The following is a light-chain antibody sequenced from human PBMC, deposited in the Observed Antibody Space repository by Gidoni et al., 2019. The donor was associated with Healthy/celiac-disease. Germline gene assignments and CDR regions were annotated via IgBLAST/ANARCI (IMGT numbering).Light chain of an antibody. CDR2: AAS. CDR3: QQSYSTPRT. V-gene: IGKV1-39*01. J-gene: IGKJ1*01. CDR1: QSISSY. Sequence: DIQMNQSPSSLSASVGDRVTITCRASQSISSYLNWYQQKPGKAPKLLIYAASSLQSGVPSRFSGSGSGTDFTLTISSLQPEDFATYYYQQSYSTPRTFGQGTKVEIK.